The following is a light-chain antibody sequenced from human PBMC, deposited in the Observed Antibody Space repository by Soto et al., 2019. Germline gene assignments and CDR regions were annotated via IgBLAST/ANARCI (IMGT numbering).Light chain of an antibody. J-gene: IGLJ1*01. CDR1: ISDVGAFNY. V-gene: IGLV2-14*03. Sequence: QSALTQPSSLSGSPGQAITISCSGTISDVGAFNYVSWYQQHPGKAPKLMIYDVSNRPSGVSNRFSGSKSGNTASLTISGLRAEDEADYYCNSYTSNNTYVFGTGTKVTVL. CDR2: DVS. CDR3: NSYTSNNTYV.